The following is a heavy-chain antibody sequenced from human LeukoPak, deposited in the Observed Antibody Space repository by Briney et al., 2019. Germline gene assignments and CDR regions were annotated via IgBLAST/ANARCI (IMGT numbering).Heavy chain of an antibody. Sequence: SETLSLTCTVSGGSIGNYYWSWFRQPAGQGQELIGRIHTSGSNNYNPSLKSRITMSVDTSKNQFSLKLTSVTAADTAVYYCARDRSSRWDSDWFDPWGQGTLVTVSS. CDR3: ARDRSSRWDSDWFDP. J-gene: IGHJ5*02. CDR1: GGSIGNYY. D-gene: IGHD6-13*01. V-gene: IGHV4-4*07. CDR2: IHTSGSN.